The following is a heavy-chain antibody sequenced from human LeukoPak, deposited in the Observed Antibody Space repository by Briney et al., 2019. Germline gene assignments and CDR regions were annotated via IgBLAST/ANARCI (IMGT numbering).Heavy chain of an antibody. CDR1: GYTFTAYY. CDR2: INPNSGGT. Sequence: GASVKVSCKASGYTFTAYYIHWVRQAPGQGLEWMGWINPNSGGTNFAQKFQGRVTMTGDTSISTAYMELSRLRSDDTAVYYCARDVTGDNWLDPWGQGTLATVSS. CDR3: ARDVTGDNWLDP. V-gene: IGHV1-2*02. D-gene: IGHD1-14*01. J-gene: IGHJ5*02.